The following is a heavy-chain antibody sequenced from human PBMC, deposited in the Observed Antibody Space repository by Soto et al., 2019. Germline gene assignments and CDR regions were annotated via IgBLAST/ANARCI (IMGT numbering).Heavy chain of an antibody. D-gene: IGHD4-17*01. CDR1: GFTFSDYY. CDR2: ISSSGSTI. CDR3: ARELTTVETAGYFDL. V-gene: IGHV3-11*01. Sequence: GGSLRLSCAASGFTFSDYYMSWIRQAPGKGLEWVSYISSSGSTIYYADSVKGRFTISRDNAKNSLYLQMNSLRAEDTAVYYCARELTTVETAGYFDLWGRGTLVTVSS. J-gene: IGHJ2*01.